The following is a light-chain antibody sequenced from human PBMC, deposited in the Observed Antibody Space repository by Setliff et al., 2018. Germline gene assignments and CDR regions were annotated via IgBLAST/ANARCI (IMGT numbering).Light chain of an antibody. V-gene: IGLV2-14*03. J-gene: IGLJ1*01. Sequence: QSALTQPASVSGSPGQSITIPCTGTSSDVGGYNYVSWYQQHPGKAPKLMIYDVSNRPSGVSNRFSGSKSGNTASLTISGLQAEDEADYYCSSYTSSSTSYVFGTGTKVTV. CDR1: SSDVGGYNY. CDR3: SSYTSSSTSYV. CDR2: DVS.